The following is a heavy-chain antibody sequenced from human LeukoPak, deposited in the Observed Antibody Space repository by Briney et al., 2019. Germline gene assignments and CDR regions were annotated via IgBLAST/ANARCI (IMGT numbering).Heavy chain of an antibody. Sequence: ASVKVSCKASGGTFSSYAISWVRQAPGQGLEWMGRIIPILGIANYAQKFQGRVTITADKSTSTAYMELSSLRSEDTAVYYCARDQVFYGDYCFDYWGQGTLVTVSS. CDR3: ARDQVFYGDYCFDY. CDR1: GGTFSSYA. J-gene: IGHJ4*02. D-gene: IGHD4-17*01. CDR2: IIPILGIA. V-gene: IGHV1-69*04.